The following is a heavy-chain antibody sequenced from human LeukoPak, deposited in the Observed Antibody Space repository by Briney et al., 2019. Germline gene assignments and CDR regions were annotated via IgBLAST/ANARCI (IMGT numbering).Heavy chain of an antibody. D-gene: IGHD7-27*01. J-gene: IGHJ3*02. CDR2: IYYSGSA. V-gene: IGHV4-59*01. CDR1: GGSISSYY. Sequence: SETLSLTCTVSGGSISSYYWSWIRQPPGKGLEWIGYIYYSGSAYYSPSLKSRVTISIDTSKNQFSLKLSSVTAADTAVYYCARDSRSNWGSEGAFDIWGQGTMVTVSS. CDR3: ARDSRSNWGSEGAFDI.